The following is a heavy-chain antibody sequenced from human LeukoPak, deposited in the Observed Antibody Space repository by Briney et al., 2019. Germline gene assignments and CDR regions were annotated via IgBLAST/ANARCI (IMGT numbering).Heavy chain of an antibody. Sequence: PQTLSLTCTVSGGSISSGGYYWSWIRQHPGKGLEWIGYIYYSGSTYYNPSLKSRVTISVDTSKNQFSLKLSSVTAADTAVYYCARVGLGYCSSTSCYMNYGMDVWGQGTTVTVSS. J-gene: IGHJ6*02. CDR2: IYYSGST. D-gene: IGHD2-2*02. V-gene: IGHV4-31*03. CDR1: GGSISSGGYY. CDR3: ARVGLGYCSSTSCYMNYGMDV.